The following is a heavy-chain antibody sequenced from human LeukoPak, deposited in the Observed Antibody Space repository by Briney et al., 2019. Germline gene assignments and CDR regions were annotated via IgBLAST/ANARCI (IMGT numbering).Heavy chain of an antibody. Sequence: ASVKVSCNASGYTFTSYGISWVRQAPGQGLEWMGWISAYNGNTNYAQKLQGRVTMTTDTSTSTAYMELRSLRSDDTAVYYCARGPWVRYFDCLSLFDYWGQGTLVTVSS. D-gene: IGHD3-9*01. CDR2: ISAYNGNT. CDR3: ARGPWVRYFDCLSLFDY. J-gene: IGHJ4*02. V-gene: IGHV1-18*01. CDR1: GYTFTSYG.